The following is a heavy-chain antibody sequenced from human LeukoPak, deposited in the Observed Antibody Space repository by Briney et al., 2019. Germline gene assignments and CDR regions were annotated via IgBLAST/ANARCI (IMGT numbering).Heavy chain of an antibody. Sequence: SETLSLTCAVYGGSLSGFYWSWIRQSPGKGLEWIGEINHSGSTNYNPSLKSRVTISVDTSKNQFSLKLSSVTAADTAVYYCARGHYDFWSGYYYRWFDPWGQGTLVTVSS. CDR3: ARGHYDFWSGYYYRWFDP. D-gene: IGHD3-3*01. CDR1: GGSLSGFY. CDR2: INHSGST. J-gene: IGHJ5*02. V-gene: IGHV4-34*01.